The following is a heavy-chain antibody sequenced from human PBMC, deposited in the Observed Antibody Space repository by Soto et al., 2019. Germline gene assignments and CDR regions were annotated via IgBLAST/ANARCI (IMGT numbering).Heavy chain of an antibody. D-gene: IGHD3-16*01. Sequence: GELLKFCCTVYEDSCSTYWIGWVRQIHGKGLEWMGVIYPGDSDTRYSPSFEGQVSISADKSTSTAYLQWDSLQASDTAIYYWARHLMEINYGDKGPNAGFDIWGDGRMVTVS. CDR2: IYPGDSDT. J-gene: IGHJ3*02. CDR3: ARHLMEINYGDKGPNAGFDI. V-gene: IGHV5-51*01. CDR1: EDSCSTYW.